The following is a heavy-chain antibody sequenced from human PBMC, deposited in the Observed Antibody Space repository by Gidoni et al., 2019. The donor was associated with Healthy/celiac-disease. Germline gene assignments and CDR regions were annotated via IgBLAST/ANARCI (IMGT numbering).Heavy chain of an antibody. Sequence: EVQLVEAGGGLVHPGGSMRISAAASGFTFRSYDMHWVRQATGKGLECVSAIGTAGDTYYPGSVKGRFTISRENAKNSLYLQMNSLRAGDTAVYYCARSPSSGWYDYWGQGTLVTVSS. J-gene: IGHJ4*02. D-gene: IGHD6-19*01. CDR3: ARSPSSGWYDY. V-gene: IGHV3-13*04. CDR2: IGTAGDT. CDR1: GFTFRSYD.